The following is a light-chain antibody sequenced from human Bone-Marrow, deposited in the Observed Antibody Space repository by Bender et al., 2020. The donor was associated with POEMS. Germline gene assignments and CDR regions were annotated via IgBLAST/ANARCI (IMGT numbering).Light chain of an antibody. Sequence: SYELTQPPSVSVSPGQTASITCSGDKLGNKYACWYQQKPGQSPVLVMYQDSKRPSGIPERFSGSNSGNTATLTISGTQAMDEADYYCQAWDSSTAVFGPGTKVTVL. CDR1: KLGNKY. J-gene: IGLJ1*01. CDR3: QAWDSSTAV. CDR2: QDS. V-gene: IGLV3-1*01.